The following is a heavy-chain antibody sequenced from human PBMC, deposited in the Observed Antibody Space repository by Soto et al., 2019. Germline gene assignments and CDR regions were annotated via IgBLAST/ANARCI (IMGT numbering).Heavy chain of an antibody. V-gene: IGHV3-11*01. Sequence: GGSLRLSCAGSGFTFSDYYMSWIRQAPGQGLEWVSYMSSSGVTVFYADSVKGRFTISRDNAKNSLYLQMYSLRAEDSAVYYCARNTITAAGADYYGLDVWGQGTTVTVSS. D-gene: IGHD6-13*01. CDR3: ARNTITAAGADYYGLDV. J-gene: IGHJ6*02. CDR1: GFTFSDYY. CDR2: MSSSGVTV.